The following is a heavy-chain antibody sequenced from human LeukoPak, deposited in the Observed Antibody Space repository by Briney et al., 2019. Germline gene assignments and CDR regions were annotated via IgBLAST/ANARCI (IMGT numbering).Heavy chain of an antibody. CDR3: AKAYYDSSGYYNYFDY. J-gene: IGHJ4*02. Sequence: PGGSLRFSCAASGFAFSSQAMGWIRQAPGKGLEWVSVISDSGSLTYYADSVKGRFTNSRDNSKNTLYLQMNSLRAEDTAVYYCAKAYYDSSGYYNYFDYWGQGTLVTVSS. CDR1: GFAFSSQA. D-gene: IGHD3-22*01. V-gene: IGHV3-23*01. CDR2: ISDSGSLT.